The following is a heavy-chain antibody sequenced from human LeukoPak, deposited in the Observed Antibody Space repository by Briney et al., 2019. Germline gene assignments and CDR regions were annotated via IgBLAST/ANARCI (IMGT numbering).Heavy chain of an antibody. CDR3: AKDFAVVTPPMALLDW. J-gene: IGHJ4*02. D-gene: IGHD4-23*01. V-gene: IGHV3-23*01. CDR1: GFTFSSYA. Sequence: GGSLRLSRAASGFTFSSYAMSWVRQAPGKGLEWVSAISGSGGSTNYADSVKGRFTISRDNSKNTLYLQMNSLRAEDTAVYYCAKDFAVVTPPMALLDWWGQGTLVTVSS. CDR2: ISGSGGST.